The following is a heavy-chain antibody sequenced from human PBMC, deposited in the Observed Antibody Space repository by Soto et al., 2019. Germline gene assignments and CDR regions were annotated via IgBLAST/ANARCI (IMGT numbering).Heavy chain of an antibody. CDR1: GYTFTSYD. J-gene: IGHJ6*02. CDR2: MNPNSGNT. Sequence: ASVKVSCKASGYTFTSYDINWVRQATGQGLEWMGWMNPNSGNTGYALKFQGRVTMTRNTSISTAYMELSSLRSEDTAVYYCARVAGDAYDFWSGYYINYYYYGMDVWGQGTTVTVSS. CDR3: ARVAGDAYDFWSGYYINYYYYGMDV. V-gene: IGHV1-8*01. D-gene: IGHD3-3*01.